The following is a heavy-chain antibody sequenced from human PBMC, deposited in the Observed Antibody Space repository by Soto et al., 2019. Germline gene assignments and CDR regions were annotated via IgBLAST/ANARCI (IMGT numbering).Heavy chain of an antibody. V-gene: IGHV3-33*01. CDR2: IWHDGSTT. Sequence: QEQLVESGGGVVQPGRSLRLSCAASGFSFSSYAMHWVRQAPGKGLEWVALIWHDGSTTSYADSVKGRFTISRDNSKNTYYRKMKNLRAEDTVVYNWGRDVEPTKPNSYYYGMDVWGRGPPVTVPS. D-gene: IGHD1-1*01. J-gene: IGHJ6*02. CDR3: GRDVEPTKPNSYYYGMDV. CDR1: GFSFSSYA.